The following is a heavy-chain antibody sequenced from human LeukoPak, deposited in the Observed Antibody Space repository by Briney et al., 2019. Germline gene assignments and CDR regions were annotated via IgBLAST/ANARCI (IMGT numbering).Heavy chain of an antibody. Sequence: GGSLRLSCVASGSSFDDSLMHWVRQAPGKGLEWISLISRDGSTPYYADSVKGRFTISRDNSKNSLFLQMNSLTPEDTAVYYCARDIRGNYFDSWGQGTLVTVSS. CDR1: GSSFDDSL. CDR2: ISRDGSTP. CDR3: ARDIRGNYFDS. D-gene: IGHD3-16*01. J-gene: IGHJ4*02. V-gene: IGHV3-43*01.